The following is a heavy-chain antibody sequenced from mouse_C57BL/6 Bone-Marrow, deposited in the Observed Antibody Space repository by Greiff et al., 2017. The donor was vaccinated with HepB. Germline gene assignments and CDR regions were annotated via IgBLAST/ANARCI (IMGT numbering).Heavy chain of an antibody. CDR3: ARGITTVVGPYFDY. CDR1: GFTFSSYA. D-gene: IGHD1-1*01. V-gene: IGHV5-4*03. J-gene: IGHJ2*01. Sequence: EVNLVESGGGLVKPGGSLKLSCAASGFTFSSYAMSWVRQTPEKRLEWVATISDGGSYTYYPDNVKGRFTISRDNAKNNLYLQMSHLKSEDTAMYYCARGITTVVGPYFDYWGQGTTLTVSS. CDR2: ISDGGSYT.